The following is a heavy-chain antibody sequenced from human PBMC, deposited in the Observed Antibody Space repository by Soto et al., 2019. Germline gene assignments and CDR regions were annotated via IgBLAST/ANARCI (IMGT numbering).Heavy chain of an antibody. J-gene: IGHJ6*02. CDR1: GDTFSNYD. V-gene: IGHV1-18*01. CDR2: ISAYNGNT. Sequence: QVQLVQSGGEVKKPGASVKVSCKASGDTFSNYDISWVRQAPGQGLEWMGWISAYNGNTKYAQKVQGRVTMTTDTSTSTGYMELRSVISDDTAVYFWARVGCSGGICQLSYFYGMDVWGQGTTVSAS. D-gene: IGHD2-15*01. CDR3: ARVGCSGGICQLSYFYGMDV.